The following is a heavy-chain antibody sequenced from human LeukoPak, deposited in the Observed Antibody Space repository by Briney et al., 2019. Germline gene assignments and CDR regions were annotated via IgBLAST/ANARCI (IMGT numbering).Heavy chain of an antibody. CDR3: AKALSGDYEN. CDR1: GFTFSNAW. Sequence: GGSLRLSCAASGFTFSNAWMSWVRQAPGKGLEWVSAISGSGGSTYYADSVKGRFTISRDNSKNTLYLQMNSLRAEDTAVYYCAKALSGDYENWGQGTLVTVSS. CDR2: ISGSGGST. D-gene: IGHD4-17*01. V-gene: IGHV3-23*01. J-gene: IGHJ4*02.